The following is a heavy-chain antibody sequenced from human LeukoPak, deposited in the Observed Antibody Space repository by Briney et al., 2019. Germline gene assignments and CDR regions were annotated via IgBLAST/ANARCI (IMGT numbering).Heavy chain of an antibody. Sequence: SETLSLTCTVSGDSINSYYWAWIRQPAGRGLEWVGRIYSSGNTNYNPSLKSRVTMSVDTSKNQFSLKLSSVTAADTAVYYRARDSRVRGVIWLDYWDQGTLVTVSS. J-gene: IGHJ4*02. D-gene: IGHD3-10*01. CDR3: ARDSRVRGVIWLDY. V-gene: IGHV4-4*07. CDR1: GDSINSYY. CDR2: IYSSGNT.